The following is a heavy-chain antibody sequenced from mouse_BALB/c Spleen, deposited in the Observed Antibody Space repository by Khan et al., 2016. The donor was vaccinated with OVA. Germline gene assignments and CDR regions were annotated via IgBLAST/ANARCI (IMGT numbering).Heavy chain of an antibody. Sequence: QIQLVQSGAELVKPGASVRLSCKASGYTFTSYYLYWVKQRPGQGLEWIGDINPSNGDTNFNEKFKSKATLTVDKSSSTAYIHLNSLTSEDSAGYYCTRSGYGSFAYWGQGTLVTVSA. J-gene: IGHJ3*01. CDR2: INPSNGDT. CDR3: TRSGYGSFAY. D-gene: IGHD2-2*01. V-gene: IGHV1-53*01. CDR1: GYTFTSYY.